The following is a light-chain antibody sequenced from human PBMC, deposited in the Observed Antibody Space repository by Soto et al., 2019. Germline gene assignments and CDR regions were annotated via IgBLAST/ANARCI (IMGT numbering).Light chain of an antibody. J-gene: IGKJ1*01. CDR1: QGIATY. V-gene: IGKV1-27*01. Sequence: DIQVTQSPSSLSASVGDRVSITCRASQGIATYLAWYQQKPGKAPELLIYAASTLQSGVPSRFSGSGSGTDFTLTNSSLQPEDVATYYCQNCNNAPWTFGQGTKVEIK. CDR3: QNCNNAPWT. CDR2: AAS.